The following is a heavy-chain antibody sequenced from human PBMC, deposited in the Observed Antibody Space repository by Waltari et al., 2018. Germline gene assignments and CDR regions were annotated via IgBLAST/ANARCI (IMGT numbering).Heavy chain of an antibody. CDR1: GFTFTSSA. CDR2: FDPEDGET. CDR3: ATVPWGAVADAFDY. J-gene: IGHJ4*02. D-gene: IGHD6-19*01. Sequence: QLVQSGPELKKPGTSVKVSCKASGFTFTSSAVQWVRQAPGKGLEWMGGFDPEDGETIYAQKFQGRVTMTEDTSTDTAYMELSSLRSEDTAVYYCATVPWGAVADAFDYWGQGTLVTVSS. V-gene: IGHV1-24*01.